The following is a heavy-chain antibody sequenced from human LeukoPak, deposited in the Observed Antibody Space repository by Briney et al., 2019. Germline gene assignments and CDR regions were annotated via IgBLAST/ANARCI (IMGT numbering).Heavy chain of an antibody. J-gene: IGHJ4*02. D-gene: IGHD2-15*01. CDR3: ARDRYCSGGSCPPYYFDY. V-gene: IGHV3-13*01. Sequence: PGGSLRLSCAASGFTFRSYDMHWVRQATGKGLEWVSGIGTAGEIYYPGSVKGRFTISRENAKNSLYLQMNSLRAGDTAVYYCARDRYCSGGSCPPYYFDYWGQGTLVTVSS. CDR2: IGTAGEI. CDR1: GFTFRSYD.